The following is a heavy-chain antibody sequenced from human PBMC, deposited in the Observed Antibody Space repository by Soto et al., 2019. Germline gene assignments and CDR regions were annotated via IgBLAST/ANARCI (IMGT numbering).Heavy chain of an antibody. Sequence: QVQLVESGGGVVQPGRSLRLSCAASGFTFSSYAMHWVRQAPGKGLEWVAVISYDGSNKYYADSVKGRFTISRDNSKNTLYLQMNSLRAEDTAVYYCARREYSSWYGMDVWGQGTTVTVSS. CDR2: ISYDGSNK. J-gene: IGHJ6*02. D-gene: IGHD6-6*01. CDR3: ARREYSSWYGMDV. CDR1: GFTFSSYA. V-gene: IGHV3-30-3*01.